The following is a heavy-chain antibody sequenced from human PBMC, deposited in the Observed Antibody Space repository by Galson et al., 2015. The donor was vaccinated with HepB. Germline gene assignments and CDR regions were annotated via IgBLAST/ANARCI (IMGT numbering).Heavy chain of an antibody. Sequence: VKVSCKASGGTFSSYAISWVRQAPGQGLEWMGGIIPIFGTANYAQKFQGRVTITADKSTSTAYMELSSLRSEDTAVYYCAGCSGGSCYSYNWFDPWGQGTLVTVSS. D-gene: IGHD2-15*01. V-gene: IGHV1-69*06. CDR1: GGTFSSYA. CDR2: IIPIFGTA. CDR3: AGCSGGSCYSYNWFDP. J-gene: IGHJ5*02.